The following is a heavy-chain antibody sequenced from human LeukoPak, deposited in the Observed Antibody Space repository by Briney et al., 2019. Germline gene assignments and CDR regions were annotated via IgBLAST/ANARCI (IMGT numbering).Heavy chain of an antibody. J-gene: IGHJ6*03. V-gene: IGHV3-66*01. D-gene: IGHD4-17*01. CDR2: IYSGGST. CDR1: GFTFSSYS. CDR3: ARVAVTSYYYYYMDV. Sequence: GGSLRLSCAASGFTFSSYSMNWVRQAPGKGLEWVSVIYSGGSTYYADSVKGRFTISRDNSKNTLYLQMNSLRAEDTAVYYCARVAVTSYYYYYMDVWGKGTTVTISS.